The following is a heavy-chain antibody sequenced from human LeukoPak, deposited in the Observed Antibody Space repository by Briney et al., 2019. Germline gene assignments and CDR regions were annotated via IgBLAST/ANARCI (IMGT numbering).Heavy chain of an antibody. CDR2: IRSKANSYAT. CDR3: TRIAVAGSGDY. J-gene: IGHJ4*02. Sequence: PGGSLRLSCAASGFTFSGSAMHWVRQASGKGLEWVGRIRSKANSYATAYAASVKGRFTISRDDSKNTAYLQMNSLKTEDTAVYYCTRIAVAGSGDYWGQGTLVTVSS. V-gene: IGHV3-73*01. D-gene: IGHD6-19*01. CDR1: GFTFSGSA.